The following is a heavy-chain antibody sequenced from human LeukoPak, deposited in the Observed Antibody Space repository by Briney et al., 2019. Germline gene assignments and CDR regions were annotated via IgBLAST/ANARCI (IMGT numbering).Heavy chain of an antibody. CDR2: IYHSGST. J-gene: IGHJ3*02. V-gene: IGHV4-30-2*01. Sequence: SETLSLTCAVSGGSISSGGYSWSWIRQPPGKGLEWIGYIYHSGSTYYNPSLKSRVTISVDRPKNQFSLKLSSVTAADTAVYYCALYFVGDAFDIWGQGTMVTVSS. D-gene: IGHD3-9*01. CDR3: ALYFVGDAFDI. CDR1: GGSISSGGYS.